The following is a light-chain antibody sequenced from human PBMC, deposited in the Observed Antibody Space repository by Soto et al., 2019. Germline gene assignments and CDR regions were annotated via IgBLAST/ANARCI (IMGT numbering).Light chain of an antibody. J-gene: IGKJ4*01. CDR2: GAS. CDR3: QQYATSPLT. V-gene: IGKV3-20*01. CDR1: QSVTGH. Sequence: EVVLTQSPGTLSLSPGEGATLSCRASQSVTGHLAWYQQKPGQAPRLLIHGASSRATGIADRFSGSGSGTDFTLTFSRLEREDSAVYYCQQYATSPLTFGGGTKVEMK.